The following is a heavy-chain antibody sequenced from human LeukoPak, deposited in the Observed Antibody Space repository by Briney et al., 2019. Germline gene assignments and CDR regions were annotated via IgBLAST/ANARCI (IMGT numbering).Heavy chain of an antibody. D-gene: IGHD3-3*01. CDR2: ISGSGGST. Sequence: GGSLRLSCAASGFTFSSYAMSWVRQAPGKGLEWVSAISGSGGSTYYADSVKGRFTISRDNSKNTLYLQMNSLRAEDTAAYYCAKQTHNDFWSGYYFDYWGQGTLVTVSS. CDR1: GFTFSSYA. V-gene: IGHV3-23*01. CDR3: AKQTHNDFWSGYYFDY. J-gene: IGHJ4*02.